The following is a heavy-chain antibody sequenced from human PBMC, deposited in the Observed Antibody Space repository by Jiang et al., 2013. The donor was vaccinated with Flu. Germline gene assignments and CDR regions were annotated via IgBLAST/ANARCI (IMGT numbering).Heavy chain of an antibody. V-gene: IGHV1-46*01. CDR3: AGGRIAAAGTWYLDL. J-gene: IGHJ2*01. CDR2: INLGDGTT. Sequence: GQGLEWMGIINLGDGTTTYAQKFQGRITMTSDTSTSTFYIEVNGLRSEDTAVYYCAGGRIAAAGTWYLDLWGRGTLVTVSS. D-gene: IGHD6-13*01.